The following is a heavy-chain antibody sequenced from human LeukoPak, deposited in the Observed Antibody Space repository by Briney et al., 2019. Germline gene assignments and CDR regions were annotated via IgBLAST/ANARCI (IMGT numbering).Heavy chain of an antibody. V-gene: IGHV4-39*01. Sequence: SETLSLTCTVSGGSISSSSYYWGWIRQPPGKGLEWIGSIYYSGSTYYNPSLKSRVTISVDTSKNQFSLKLSSVTAADTAVYYCARAFYSSSWYHKEDFFDYWGQGTPVTVS. CDR2: IYYSGST. CDR1: GGSISSSSYY. J-gene: IGHJ4*02. D-gene: IGHD6-13*01. CDR3: ARAFYSSSWYHKEDFFDY.